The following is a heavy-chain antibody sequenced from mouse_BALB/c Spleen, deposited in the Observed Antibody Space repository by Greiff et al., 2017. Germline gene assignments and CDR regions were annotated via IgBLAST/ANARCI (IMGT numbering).Heavy chain of an antibody. CDR1: GFTFSSYG. D-gene: IGHD2-14*01. CDR2: INSNGGST. J-gene: IGHJ4*01. V-gene: IGHV5-6-3*01. CDR3: ARGGRYEAMDY. Sequence: EVQRVESGGGLVQPGGSLKLSCAASGFTFSSYGMSWVRQTPDKRLELVATINSNGGSTYYPDSVKGRFTISRDTAKNTLYLQMSSLKSEDTAMYYCARGGRYEAMDYWGQGTSVTVSS.